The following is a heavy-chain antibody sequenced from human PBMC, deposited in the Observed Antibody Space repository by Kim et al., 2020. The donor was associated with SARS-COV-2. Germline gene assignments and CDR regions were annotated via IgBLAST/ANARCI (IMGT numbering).Heavy chain of an antibody. CDR1: GFTDSSNY. V-gene: IGHV3-66*01. Sequence: GGSLRLSCAASGFTDSSNYMSWVRQAPGKGLEWVSVIYSGGSTYYADSVKGRFTISRDNSKNTLYLQMNSLRAEDTAVYYCARSYGSGSLDDFDIWGQGTMVTVSS. CDR2: IYSGGST. CDR3: ARSYGSGSLDDFDI. J-gene: IGHJ3*02. D-gene: IGHD3-10*01.